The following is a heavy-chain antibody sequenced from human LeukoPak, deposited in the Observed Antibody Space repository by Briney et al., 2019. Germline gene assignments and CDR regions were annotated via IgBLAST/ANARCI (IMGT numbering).Heavy chain of an antibody. CDR2: IYYSGST. J-gene: IGHJ3*02. Sequence: SETLSLTCTVSGGSISSYYWSWIRQPPGKGLEWIGYIYYSGSTNYNPSLKSRVTISVDTSKNQFSLKLSSVTAADTAVYYCAGFYDSSRYYYFGPRLHAFDIWGQGTMVTVSS. CDR1: GGSISSYY. D-gene: IGHD3-22*01. CDR3: AGFYDSSRYYYFGPRLHAFDI. V-gene: IGHV4-59*01.